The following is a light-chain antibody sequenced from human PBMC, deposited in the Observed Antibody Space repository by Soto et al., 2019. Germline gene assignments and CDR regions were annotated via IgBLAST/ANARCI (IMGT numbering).Light chain of an antibody. V-gene: IGKV3-11*01. CDR1: QSVSSY. Sequence: EIVLTQSPATLSLSPGERATLSCRASQSVSSYLAWYQQKPGQTPRLLIYDASNRATGIPDRFSGSGSGTDSTLAISSLEPEDYAVSYCQQRSNWPRLTFGQGTRLEIK. CDR2: DAS. CDR3: QQRSNWPRLT. J-gene: IGKJ5*01.